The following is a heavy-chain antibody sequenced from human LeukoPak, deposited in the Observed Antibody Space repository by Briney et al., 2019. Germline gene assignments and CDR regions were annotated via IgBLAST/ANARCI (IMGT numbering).Heavy chain of an antibody. CDR1: GFTFDDYT. D-gene: IGHD1-26*01. J-gene: IGHJ1*01. V-gene: IGHV3-43*01. CDR3: AKDSGSYSLYFHH. CDR2: ISWDGGRA. Sequence: PGGSLRLSCAASGFTFDDYTMHWVRQAPGKGLEWVSLISWDGGRAYYAASVKGRFTISRDNSKNSLYLQMNSLRTEDTALYYCAKDSGSYSLYFHHRGQGTLVTVSS.